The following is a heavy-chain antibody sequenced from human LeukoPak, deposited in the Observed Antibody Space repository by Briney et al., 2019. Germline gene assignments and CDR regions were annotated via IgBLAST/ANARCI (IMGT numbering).Heavy chain of an antibody. V-gene: IGHV3-48*01. CDR2: ISSSGSTI. D-gene: IGHD3-16*02. CDR3: ARLTTYYDYIWGTDRYPNRDY. Sequence: GGSLRLSCAASGFRFSNFAMNWVRQAPGKRLEWVSYISSSGSTIYYADSVKGRFTISRDNSQNTLFLQMNSLRAEDMAMYYCARLTTYYDYIWGTDRYPNRDYWGQGILVTVSS. CDR1: GFRFSNFA. J-gene: IGHJ4*02.